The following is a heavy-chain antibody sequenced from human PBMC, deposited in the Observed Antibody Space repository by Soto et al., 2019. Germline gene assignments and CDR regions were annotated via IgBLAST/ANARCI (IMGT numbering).Heavy chain of an antibody. CDR2: IYHSGST. D-gene: IGHD1-26*01. Sequence: SETLSLTCAVSGGSISSSNWWSWVRQPPGKGLEWIGEIYHSGSTNYNPSLKSRVTISVDKSKNQFSLQLSSVTAAHTAVYYCARFPIGLRDVGATPPWAYYYYGMDGWGQGTTVTVSS. V-gene: IGHV4-4*02. J-gene: IGHJ6*01. CDR3: ARFPIGLRDVGATPPWAYYYYGMDG. CDR1: GGSISSSNW.